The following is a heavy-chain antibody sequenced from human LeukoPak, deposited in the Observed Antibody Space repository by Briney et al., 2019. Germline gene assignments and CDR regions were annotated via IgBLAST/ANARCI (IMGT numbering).Heavy chain of an antibody. CDR1: GFTFSTYG. CDR2: ISHTSDAI. D-gene: IGHD3-22*01. CDR3: ARASPSGYHY. Sequence: GGSLRLSCAASGFTFSTYGMNWVRQAPGKGLEWVSYISHTSDAIYYPDSVKGRFTISRDNAKNSLYLQMNSLRDEDTAVYYCARASPSGYHYWGQGTLVTVSS. V-gene: IGHV3-48*02. J-gene: IGHJ4*02.